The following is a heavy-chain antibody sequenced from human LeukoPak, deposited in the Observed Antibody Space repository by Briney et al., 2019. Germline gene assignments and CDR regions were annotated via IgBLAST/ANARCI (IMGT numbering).Heavy chain of an antibody. D-gene: IGHD2-2*01. Sequence: PGGSLSLSCAASGFTFRSSAVSWVRQAPGKGLHWVSVISGGGDYTYYADSVKGRFTISRDNSKNTLYLQMNSLRAEDTAVYYCAKTAGRSNTWYQESDYWGQGTLVTVSS. CDR1: GFTFRSSA. CDR2: ISGGGDYT. V-gene: IGHV3-23*01. J-gene: IGHJ4*02. CDR3: AKTAGRSNTWYQESDY.